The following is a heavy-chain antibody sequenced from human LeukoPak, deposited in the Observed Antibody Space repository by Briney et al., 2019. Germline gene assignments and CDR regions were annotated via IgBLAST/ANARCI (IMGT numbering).Heavy chain of an antibody. Sequence: SETLSLTCTVSGGSISSYYWSWIRQPPGKGLEWIGEINHSGSTNYNPSLKSRVTISVDTSKNQFSLKLSSVTAADTAVYYCARHSTYSSNPSGWFDPWGQGTLVTVSS. CDR2: INHSGST. J-gene: IGHJ5*02. CDR1: GGSISSYY. CDR3: ARHSTYSSNPSGWFDP. D-gene: IGHD6-13*01. V-gene: IGHV4-34*01.